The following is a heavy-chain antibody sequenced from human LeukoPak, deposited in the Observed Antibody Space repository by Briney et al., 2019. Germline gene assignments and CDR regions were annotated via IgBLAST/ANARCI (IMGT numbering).Heavy chain of an antibody. CDR3: ASAEPRGIIWYPS. Sequence: PSETLSLTCTVSGGSISNYYWSWIRQPAGKGLEWIGEIYHSGSTNYNPSLKSRVTMSVDKSKNQFSLNLSSVTAADTAVYYCASAEPRGIIWYPSWGQGTLVTVSS. CDR2: IYHSGST. D-gene: IGHD6-13*01. CDR1: GGSISNYY. V-gene: IGHV4-4*07. J-gene: IGHJ5*02.